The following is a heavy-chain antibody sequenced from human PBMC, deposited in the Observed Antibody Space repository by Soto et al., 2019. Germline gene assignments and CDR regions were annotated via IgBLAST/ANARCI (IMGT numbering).Heavy chain of an antibody. V-gene: IGHV2-5*02. CDR1: GFSLTTSGVG. CDR3: AHIRYGSGTNWFGP. D-gene: IGHD3-10*01. CDR2: IYWDDDK. Sequence: QITLKESGPTLVKPTQTLTLTCSFSGFSLTTSGVGVAWIRQPPGKALEWLALIYWDDDKRYSPSLKSRLTITKDTSKNQVVLKMTNMDPVDTATYYCAHIRYGSGTNWFGPWGQGTLVTVSS. J-gene: IGHJ5*02.